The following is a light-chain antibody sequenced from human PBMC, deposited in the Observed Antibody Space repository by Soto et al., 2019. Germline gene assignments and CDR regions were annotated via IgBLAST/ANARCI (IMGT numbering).Light chain of an antibody. J-gene: IGKJ3*01. CDR1: QSVSRY. V-gene: IGKV3-15*01. Sequence: EMVMTQSPATLSVSPGERATLSCRASQSVSRYVAWYQQKPGQAPRLLIYGASTRATGIPARFSGSGSGTEFTLTINSLQSEDFAVYYYQQYDNWPLTFGPGTKVDIK. CDR2: GAS. CDR3: QQYDNWPLT.